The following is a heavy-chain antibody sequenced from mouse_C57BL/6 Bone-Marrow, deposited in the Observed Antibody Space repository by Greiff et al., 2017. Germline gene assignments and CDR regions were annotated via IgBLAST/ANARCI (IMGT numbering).Heavy chain of an antibody. CDR2: IHPNSGST. V-gene: IGHV1-64*01. CDR3: ARDGYTLYWYFDV. CDR1: GYTFTSYW. D-gene: IGHD2-3*01. J-gene: IGHJ1*03. Sequence: QVQLQQPGAELVKPGASVKLSCKASGYTFTSYWMHWVKQRPGQGLEWIGMIHPNSGSTNYNEKFKSKATLTVDKSSSTAYMQLSSLTSEDSAVYYSARDGYTLYWYFDVWGTGTTVTVSS.